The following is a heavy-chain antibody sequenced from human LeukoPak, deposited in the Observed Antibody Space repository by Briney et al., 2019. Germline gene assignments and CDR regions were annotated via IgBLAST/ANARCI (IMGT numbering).Heavy chain of an antibody. V-gene: IGHV7-4-1*02. J-gene: IGHJ5*02. CDR2: INTNTGNP. Sequence: GGSLRLSCAASGFTFTSYAMNWVRQAPGQGLEWMGWINTNTGNPTYAQGFTGRFVFSLDTSVSTAYLQISSLKAEDTAVYYCARAGSLIAAAGTFAWFDPWGQGTLVTVSS. CDR1: GFTFTSYA. CDR3: ARAGSLIAAAGTFAWFDP. D-gene: IGHD6-13*01.